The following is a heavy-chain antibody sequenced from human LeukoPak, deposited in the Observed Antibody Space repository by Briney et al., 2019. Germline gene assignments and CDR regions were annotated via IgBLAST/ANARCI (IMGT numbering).Heavy chain of an antibody. J-gene: IGHJ6*04. V-gene: IGHV3-48*04. CDR1: GFTFSNHG. D-gene: IGHD3-10*02. CDR2: ISTSSSTM. Sequence: PGGTLRLSCAASGFTFSNHGMNWVRQAPGKGLEWVSYISTSSSTMLYADSVRGRFTISRDNAKNSLYLQMNSLGAEDTAVYYCAELGITMIGGVWGKGTTVTISS. CDR3: AELGITMIGGV.